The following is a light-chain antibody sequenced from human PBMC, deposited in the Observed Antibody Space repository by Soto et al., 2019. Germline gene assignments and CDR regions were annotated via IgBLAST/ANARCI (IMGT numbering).Light chain of an antibody. Sequence: QSALTQPASVSGSPGQSITISCTGSSIDVGGYNFVSWYQHHPGKAPKLILYEVTTRPSGVSSRFSGSKSGNTASLTISGLQADDEANYYCSSYTTTNSPYVFGTGTKLTVL. V-gene: IGLV2-14*01. J-gene: IGLJ1*01. CDR1: SIDVGGYNF. CDR3: SSYTTTNSPYV. CDR2: EVT.